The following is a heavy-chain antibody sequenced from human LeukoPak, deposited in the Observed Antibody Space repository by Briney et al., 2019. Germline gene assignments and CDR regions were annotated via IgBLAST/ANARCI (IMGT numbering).Heavy chain of an antibody. CDR1: GFTFSDYG. Sequence: PGGSLRLSCTASGFTFSDYGMHWVRQPPGKGLEWVAIIWYDGSNKKYEDSVKGRFTISRDNSKNTLYLQMNSLRAEDTAVYYCARGVGYYENSGTIDYWGQGTLVTVSS. J-gene: IGHJ4*02. D-gene: IGHD3-22*01. CDR2: IWYDGSNK. CDR3: ARGVGYYENSGTIDY. V-gene: IGHV3-33*01.